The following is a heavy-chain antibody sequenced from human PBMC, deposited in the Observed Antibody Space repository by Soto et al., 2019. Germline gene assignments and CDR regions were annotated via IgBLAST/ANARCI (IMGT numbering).Heavy chain of an antibody. CDR3: TREDDSYLNFDY. CDR2: ISGYGGNT. CDR1: GFTFSSHG. J-gene: IGHJ4*02. Sequence: SLRLSFAASGFTFSSHGMSWVRQAPGKGLEWVSAISGYGGNTYYADSVKGRFSISRDNSKNTLFLQMNSLRSEDTAVYYCTREDDSYLNFDYWGQGTLVTVSS. D-gene: IGHD1-26*01. V-gene: IGHV3-23*01.